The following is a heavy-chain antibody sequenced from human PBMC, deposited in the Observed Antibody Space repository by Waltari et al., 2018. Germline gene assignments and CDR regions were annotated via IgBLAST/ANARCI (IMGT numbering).Heavy chain of an antibody. CDR1: GTTFTGYY. Sequence: QVQLMQSGAEVKKPGASVKVSCRASGTTFTGYYLNWLHQAPGQGLEWMGWVNPGSGDTNYAQKFQGRVTMTRDTSISTAYMELSRLTSDDTAVYYCARGDWNYEDVDAFDIWGQGTMVTVSS. CDR3: ARGDWNYEDVDAFDI. D-gene: IGHD1-7*01. J-gene: IGHJ3*02. V-gene: IGHV1-2*02. CDR2: VNPGSGDT.